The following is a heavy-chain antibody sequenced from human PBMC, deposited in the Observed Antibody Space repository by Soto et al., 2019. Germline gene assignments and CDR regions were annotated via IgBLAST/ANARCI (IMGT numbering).Heavy chain of an antibody. V-gene: IGHV3-30*18. CDR3: AKGLMTTVTTLDP. CDR1: GFTFSSYG. D-gene: IGHD4-17*01. CDR2: ISYDGSNK. J-gene: IGHJ5*02. Sequence: QVQLVESGGGVVQPGRSLRLSCAASGFTFSSYGMHWVRQAPGKGLEWVAVISYDGSNKYYADSVKGRFTISRDNSKNTLYLQMNSLGAEDTAVYYCAKGLMTTVTTLDPWGQRTLVTVSS.